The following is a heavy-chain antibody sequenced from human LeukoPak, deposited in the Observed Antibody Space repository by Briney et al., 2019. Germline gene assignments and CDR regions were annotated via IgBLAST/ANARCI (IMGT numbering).Heavy chain of an antibody. CDR3: ARVGYSYGSKDY. J-gene: IGHJ4*02. Sequence: GGSLRLSCAASGFTFSSYSMNWVRQAPAKGLEWVSSISSSSSYIYYADSVKGRFTISRDNAKNSLYLQMNSLRADDTAVYYCARVGYSYGSKDYWGQGTLVSVSS. D-gene: IGHD5-18*01. CDR2: ISSSSSYI. V-gene: IGHV3-21*01. CDR1: GFTFSSYS.